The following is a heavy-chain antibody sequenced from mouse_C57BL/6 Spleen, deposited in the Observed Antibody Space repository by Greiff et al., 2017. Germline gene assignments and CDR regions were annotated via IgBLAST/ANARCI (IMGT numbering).Heavy chain of an antibody. CDR1: GYTFTDYN. D-gene: IGHD1-1*01. J-gene: IGHJ1*03. CDR3: ARGIYYYGSSYWYFDV. CDR2: INPNNGGT. Sequence: VQLQQSGPELVKPGASVKIPCKASGYTFTDYNMDWVKQSHGKSLEWIGDINPNNGGTIYNQKFKGKATLTVDKSSSTAYMELRSLTSADTAVYYCARGIYYYGSSYWYFDVWGTGTTVTVSS. V-gene: IGHV1-18*01.